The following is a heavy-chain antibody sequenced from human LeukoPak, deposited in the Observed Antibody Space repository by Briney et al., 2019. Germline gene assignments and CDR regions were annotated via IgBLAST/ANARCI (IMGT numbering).Heavy chain of an antibody. Sequence: GGSLRLSCAASGFSFSSYEMNWVRQAPGKGLEWISYITSSGTTTYYADSVKGRFTISRDNAKNSLYLQMNSLRSEDTAVYYCANMDIAAALENWGQGTLVTVSS. CDR2: ITSSGTTT. V-gene: IGHV3-48*03. J-gene: IGHJ4*02. CDR3: ANMDIAAALEN. CDR1: GFSFSSYE. D-gene: IGHD6-13*01.